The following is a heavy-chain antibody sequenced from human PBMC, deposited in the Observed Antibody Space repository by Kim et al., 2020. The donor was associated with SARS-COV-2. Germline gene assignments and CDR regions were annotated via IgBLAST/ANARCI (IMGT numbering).Heavy chain of an antibody. V-gene: IGHV3-9*01. Sequence: GGSLRLSCAASGFTFDDYAMHWVRQAPGKGLEWVSGISWNSGSIGYADSVKGRFTISRDNAKNSLYLQMNSLRAEDTALYYCAKVGWFGDLWGAFDIWGQGTMVTVSS. CDR3: AKVGWFGDLWGAFDI. CDR2: ISWNSGSI. J-gene: IGHJ3*02. D-gene: IGHD3-10*01. CDR1: GFTFDDYA.